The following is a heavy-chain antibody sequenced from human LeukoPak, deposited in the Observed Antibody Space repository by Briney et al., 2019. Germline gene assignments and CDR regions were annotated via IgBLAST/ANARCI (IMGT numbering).Heavy chain of an antibody. V-gene: IGHV3-23*01. D-gene: IGHD1-26*01. Sequence: PGGSLRLSCAASGFTFSSYAMSWVRQAPGKGLEWVSAISGSGGSTYYADSVKGRFTISRDNAKNSLYLQMNSLRAEDTAVYYCARGGTGSYHFYLDYWGQGALVTVAP. CDR1: GFTFSSYA. J-gene: IGHJ4*02. CDR3: ARGGTGSYHFYLDY. CDR2: ISGSGGST.